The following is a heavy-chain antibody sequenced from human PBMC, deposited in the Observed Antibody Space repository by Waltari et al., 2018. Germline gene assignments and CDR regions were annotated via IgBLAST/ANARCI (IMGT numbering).Heavy chain of an antibody. J-gene: IGHJ4*02. D-gene: IGHD2-2*01. Sequence: QVQLQESGQGLVKPSGTLSLPGAVFVSPVSGNYWWSWVRQSPENGLEWIGQVHHSGKTHYNPSLQSRVTISVDKPKNQFSLNLNSVTAADTAVYYCAGDRAIGLFFDYWGRGTLVTVSS. CDR3: AGDRAIGLFFDY. CDR1: VSPVSGNYW. V-gene: IGHV4-4*02. CDR2: VHHSGKT.